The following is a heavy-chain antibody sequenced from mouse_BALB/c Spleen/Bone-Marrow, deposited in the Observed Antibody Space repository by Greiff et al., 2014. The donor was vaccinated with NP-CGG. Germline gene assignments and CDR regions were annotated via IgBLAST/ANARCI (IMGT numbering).Heavy chain of an antibody. CDR1: GYSITSYYS. D-gene: IGHD4-1*01. J-gene: IGHJ4*01. V-gene: IGHV3-1*02. Sequence: VQLKESGPDLAKPSQSLSLTCTVTGYSITSYYSWHWIRQFPGNKLEWMGYIHYSGTTVYNPSLKSRISITRDKSNNQFFLQLNSVTTEDTATYYCARFAGTPYTMDYWGQGTSVTVSS. CDR3: ARFAGTPYTMDY. CDR2: IHYSGTT.